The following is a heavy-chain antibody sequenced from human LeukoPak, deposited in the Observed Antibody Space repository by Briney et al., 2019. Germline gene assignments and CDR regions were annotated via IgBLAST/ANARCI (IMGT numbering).Heavy chain of an antibody. CDR3: ARDFGVTNYHFDY. J-gene: IGHJ4*02. CDR2: IWYDGSKK. CDR1: VFTFSSYG. D-gene: IGHD3-16*01. V-gene: IGHV3-33*01. Sequence: GGSLRLSCAASVFTFSSYGIHWVRQAPGKGLEGVAVIWYDGSKKYYADSVKGRFTISRDDSKNTLYLQMNSLRAEDTPVYYCARDFGVTNYHFDYWGQGTLVTVSS.